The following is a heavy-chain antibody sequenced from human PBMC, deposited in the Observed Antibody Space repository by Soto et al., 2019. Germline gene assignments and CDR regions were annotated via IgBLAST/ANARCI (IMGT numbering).Heavy chain of an antibody. CDR2: LYYSGST. D-gene: IGHD2-2*01. V-gene: IGHV4-30-4*01. J-gene: IGHJ4*02. CDR1: GGSISSGDSY. Sequence: PSETLSLTCTVSGGSISSGDSYWSWIRQPPGKGLEWIGYLYYSGSTYYNPSLKSRVTISVDTSKNQFSLKLSSVTAADTAVYYCARESAAYCSSTSCYSMYPEYYFDYWGQGTLVTVSS. CDR3: ARESAAYCSSTSCYSMYPEYYFDY.